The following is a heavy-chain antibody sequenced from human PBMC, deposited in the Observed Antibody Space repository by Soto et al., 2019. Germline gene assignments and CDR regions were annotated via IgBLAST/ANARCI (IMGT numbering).Heavy chain of an antibody. CDR2: INPNSGRT. D-gene: IGHD4-17*01. CDR3: ARESGGTTATLDYYYFYMDV. J-gene: IGHJ6*03. CDR1: GYAFSQFY. V-gene: IGHV1-2*04. Sequence: QVQLVQSWAEVKKPGASVKVSCKASGYAFSQFYIHWMRQAPGQGLEWMGWINPNSGRTKVSQNFKGWVTMPRDTSIKTVYMELSGLRSDATAVYYCARESGGTTATLDYYYFYMDVWGKGTTVTVSS.